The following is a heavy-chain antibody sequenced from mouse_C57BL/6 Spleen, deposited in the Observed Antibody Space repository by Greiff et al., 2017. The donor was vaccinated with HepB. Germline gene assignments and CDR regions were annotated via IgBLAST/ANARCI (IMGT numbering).Heavy chain of an antibody. CDR2: IDPETGGT. D-gene: IGHD1-1*01. J-gene: IGHJ1*03. CDR1: GYTFTDYE. V-gene: IGHV1-15*01. CDR3: TRSAVVAPGYFDV. Sequence: QVQLKESGAELVRPGASVTLSCKASGYTFTDYEMHWVKQTPVHGLEWIGAIDPETGGTAYNQKFKGKAILTADKSSSTAYMELRSLTSEDSAVYYCTRSAVVAPGYFDVWGTGTTVTVSS.